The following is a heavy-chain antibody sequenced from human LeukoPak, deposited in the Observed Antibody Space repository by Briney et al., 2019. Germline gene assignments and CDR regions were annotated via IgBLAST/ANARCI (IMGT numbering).Heavy chain of an antibody. V-gene: IGHV4-38-2*02. D-gene: IGHD2-2*02. CDR2: VYYSGST. Sequence: SETLSLTCTVSDYSISSAYYWGWIRQPPGKGLQWIGSVYYSGSTYYNPSLQSRVTISVDTSKNHFSLKLSSVTAADTAVYYCARDSPDCGSTTCYKDWFDPWGQGTLVTVSS. CDR3: ARDSPDCGSTTCYKDWFDP. J-gene: IGHJ5*02. CDR1: DYSISSAYY.